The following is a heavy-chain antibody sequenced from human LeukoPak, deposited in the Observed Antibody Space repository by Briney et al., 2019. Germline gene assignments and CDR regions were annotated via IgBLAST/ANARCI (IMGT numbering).Heavy chain of an antibody. CDR1: GFTFSSYA. CDR2: ISGSGGST. CDR3: AKDISSHYYYYYGMDV. V-gene: IGHV3-23*01. Sequence: PGGSLRLPCAASGFTFSSYAMSWVRQAPGKGLEWVSAISGSGGSTYYAGSVKGRFTISRDNSKNTLYLQMNSLRAEDTAVYYCAKDISSHYYYYYGMDVWGQGTTVTVSS. J-gene: IGHJ6*02.